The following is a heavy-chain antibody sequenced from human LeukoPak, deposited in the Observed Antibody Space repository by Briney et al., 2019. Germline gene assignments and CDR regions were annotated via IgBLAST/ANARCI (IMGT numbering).Heavy chain of an antibody. V-gene: IGHV3-11*03. CDR3: ARNSNSRGAFDI. CDR2: ISSSSKYT. J-gene: IGHJ3*02. D-gene: IGHD2/OR15-2a*01. Sequence: GGSLRLSCAASGLTFSDYYMSCIRQAPGKGLEWVSYISSSSKYTNYADSVKGRFTISRDNAKNSLYLQMNSLRAEDTAVYYCARNSNSRGAFDIWGQGTMVTVSS. CDR1: GLTFSDYY.